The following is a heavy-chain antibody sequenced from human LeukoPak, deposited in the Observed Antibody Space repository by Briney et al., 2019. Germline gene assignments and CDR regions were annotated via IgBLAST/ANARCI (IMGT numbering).Heavy chain of an antibody. Sequence: GASVKVSCKASGYTFTSYGISWVRQAPGQGLEWMGWISAYNGNTNYAQKLQGRVTMTTDTSTSTAYMELRSLRSDDTAVYYCARDPVHCSGGSCYGGVPYYFDYRGQGTLVTVSS. CDR2: ISAYNGNT. V-gene: IGHV1-18*01. J-gene: IGHJ4*02. D-gene: IGHD2-15*01. CDR1: GYTFTSYG. CDR3: ARDPVHCSGGSCYGGVPYYFDY.